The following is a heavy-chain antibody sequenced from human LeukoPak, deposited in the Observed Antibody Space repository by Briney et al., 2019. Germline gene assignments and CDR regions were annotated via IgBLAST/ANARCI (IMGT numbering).Heavy chain of an antibody. Sequence: SETLSLTCAVYGGSFSGYYWSWIRQPPGKGLEWIGEINHSGSTNYNPSLKSRVTISVDTSKNQFSLKLSSVTAADTAVYYCASGGYYYDSSGYGYWGQGTLVTVSS. J-gene: IGHJ4*02. CDR3: ASGGYYYDSSGYGY. CDR1: GGSFSGYY. CDR2: INHSGST. V-gene: IGHV4-34*01. D-gene: IGHD3-22*01.